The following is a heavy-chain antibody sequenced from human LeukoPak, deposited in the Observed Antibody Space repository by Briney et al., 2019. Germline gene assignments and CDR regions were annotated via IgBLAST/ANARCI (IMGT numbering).Heavy chain of an antibody. CDR2: INAGNGNT. CDR1: GYTFTSYA. J-gene: IGHJ4*02. Sequence: AASVKVSCKASGYTFTSYAMHWVRQAPGQRLEWMGWINAGNGNTKYSQKFQGRVTITRDTSASTAYMELSSLRSEDTAVYYCARSEYYDFWSGYFSLDYYFDDWGQGTLVTVSS. CDR3: ARSEYYDFWSGYFSLDYYFDD. D-gene: IGHD3-3*01. V-gene: IGHV1-3*01.